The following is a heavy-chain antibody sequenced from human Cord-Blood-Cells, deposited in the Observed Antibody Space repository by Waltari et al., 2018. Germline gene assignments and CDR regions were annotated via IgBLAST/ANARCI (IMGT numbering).Heavy chain of an antibody. CDR2: IIPIFGTA. V-gene: IGHV1-69*01. J-gene: IGHJ6*02. D-gene: IGHD3-3*01. Sequence: QVQLVQSGAEVKKPGSSVKVSCKASGGTFSSYAISWVRPAPGQGLEWMGGIIPIFGTANYAQKFQGRVTITADESTSTAYMELSSLRSEDTAVYYCARSAPVIMDYYYYGMDVWGQGTTVTVSS. CDR3: ARSAPVIMDYYYYGMDV. CDR1: GGTFSSYA.